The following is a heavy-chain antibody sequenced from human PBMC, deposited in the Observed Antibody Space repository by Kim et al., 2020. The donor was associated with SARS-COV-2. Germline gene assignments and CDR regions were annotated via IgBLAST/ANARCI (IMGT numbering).Heavy chain of an antibody. Sequence: SLRGRFTISRDNSKNSLYLQMDSLRTEDTAWYYCAKVYSSSILTGWSYLDSWGQGTLVTVSS. V-gene: IGHV3-43*01. CDR3: AKVYSSSILTGWSYLDS. J-gene: IGHJ4*02. D-gene: IGHD6-6*01.